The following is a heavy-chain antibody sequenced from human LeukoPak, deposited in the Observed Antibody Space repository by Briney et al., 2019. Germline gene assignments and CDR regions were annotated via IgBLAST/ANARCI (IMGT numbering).Heavy chain of an antibody. CDR3: ARVSESEWSFDL. CDR1: GFTFSNAW. J-gene: IGHJ2*01. CDR2: IKQDGSEK. V-gene: IGHV3-7*01. Sequence: GGSLRLSCAASGFTFSNAWMTWVRQAPGKGLEWVANIKQDGSEKFYVDSVKGRFTISRDSAKNSLYLQMNSLRAEDTAVYYCARVSESEWSFDLWGRGTLVTVSS. D-gene: IGHD1-14*01.